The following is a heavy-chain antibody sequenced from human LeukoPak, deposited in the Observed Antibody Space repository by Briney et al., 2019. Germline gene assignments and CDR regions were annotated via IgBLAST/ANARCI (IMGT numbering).Heavy chain of an antibody. V-gene: IGHV4-61*05. CDR3: VRLQPNTGEWAFDI. D-gene: IGHD1-1*01. CDR2: ISHSGST. J-gene: IGHJ3*02. CDR1: GGSIRTTSSY. Sequence: PSETLSLTCTVPGGSIRTTSSYWGWIRQPPGEGLEWIGYISHSGSTKYNPSLKSRVTISVDTSKNQLSLKLRSVTAADTAVYHCVRLQPNTGEWAFDIWGQGTMVSVSS.